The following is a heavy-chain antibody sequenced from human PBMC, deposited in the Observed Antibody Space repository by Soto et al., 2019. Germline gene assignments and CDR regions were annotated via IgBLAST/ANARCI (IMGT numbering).Heavy chain of an antibody. D-gene: IGHD3-16*02. J-gene: IGHJ4*02. CDR1: GGSISTSSYD. CDR2: IYYSGNT. Sequence: PXETLSLTCPCSGGSISTSSYDWGCIRQPPGKGLEWIGSIYYSGNTYCSPSLKSRVTISVDTSKNQLSLKLSSVTAADTAVYYCAGGRVDVSSTDYWGQGTLVTVYS. CDR3: AGGRVDVSSTDY. V-gene: IGHV4-39*01.